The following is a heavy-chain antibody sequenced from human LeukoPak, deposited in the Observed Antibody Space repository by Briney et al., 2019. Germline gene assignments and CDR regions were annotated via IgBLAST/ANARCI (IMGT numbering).Heavy chain of an antibody. CDR1: GGSISSHY. J-gene: IGHJ4*02. D-gene: IGHD4-17*01. Sequence: SETLSLTCTVSGGSISSHYWSWIRQPPGKGLEWIGYIYYSGSTNYNPSLKSRVTISVDTSKNQFSLKLSSVTAADTAVYYCARVRSDYVVFDYWGQGTLVTVSS. CDR3: ARVRSDYVVFDY. V-gene: IGHV4-59*11. CDR2: IYYSGST.